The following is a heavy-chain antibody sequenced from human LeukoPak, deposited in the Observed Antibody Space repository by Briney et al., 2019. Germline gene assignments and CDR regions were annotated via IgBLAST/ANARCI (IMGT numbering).Heavy chain of an antibody. CDR3: ARDLYCSSTSCYPFHFDY. CDR1: GFTFSSYS. Sequence: GGSLRLSCAASGFTFSSYSMNWVRQAPGKGLEWVSSISSSSSYIYYADSVKGRFTISRDNAKNSLYLQMNSLRAEDTAVYYCARDLYCSSTSCYPFHFDYWGQGTLVTVSS. CDR2: ISSSSSYI. V-gene: IGHV3-21*01. J-gene: IGHJ4*02. D-gene: IGHD2-2*01.